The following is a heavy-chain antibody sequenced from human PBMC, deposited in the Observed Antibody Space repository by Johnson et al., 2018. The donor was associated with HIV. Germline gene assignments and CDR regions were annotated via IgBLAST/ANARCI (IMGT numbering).Heavy chain of an antibody. D-gene: IGHD3-16*01. CDR3: ARGGSDVFDI. V-gene: IGHV3-NL1*01. Sequence: QMQLVESGGGLVQPGGSLRVSCAASGFTFSSYAMHWVRQAPGKGLEWVSVIYSGGSTGYADSVKGRFTISRDNAKNSLYLQMNSLRADDTAVYYCARGGSDVFDIWGRGTMVTVSS. CDR1: GFTFSSYA. CDR2: IYSGGST. J-gene: IGHJ3*02.